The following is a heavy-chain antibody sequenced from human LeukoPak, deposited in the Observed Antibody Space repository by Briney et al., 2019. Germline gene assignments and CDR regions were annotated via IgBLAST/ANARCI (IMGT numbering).Heavy chain of an antibody. CDR3: AKRLLVGTTVRPYFDY. CDR2: IGGSGGST. CDR1: GFTFSSYA. V-gene: IGHV3-23*01. Sequence: GGSLRLSCAASGFTFSSYAMSWVRQAPGKGLEWVSTIGGSGGSTYYADSVKGRFTISRDNSKNTLYLQMNSLRAEDTAVYYCAKRLLVGTTVRPYFDYWGQGTLVTVSS. J-gene: IGHJ4*02. D-gene: IGHD1-26*01.